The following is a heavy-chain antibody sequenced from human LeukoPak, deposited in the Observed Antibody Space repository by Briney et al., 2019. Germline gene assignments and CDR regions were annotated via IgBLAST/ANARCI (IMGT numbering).Heavy chain of an antibody. V-gene: IGHV3-21*01. CDR3: AIYSVRGVTLTRFDF. Sequence: PGGSLRLSCAASGFTFSSYSMNWVRQAPGKGLEWVSSISSGSSNIYYADSVKGRFTISRDNAKNSLYLQMNSLRAEDTAIYYCAIYSVRGVTLTRFDFWGQGTPVTVSS. D-gene: IGHD3-10*02. CDR1: GFTFSSYS. J-gene: IGHJ4*02. CDR2: ISSGSSNI.